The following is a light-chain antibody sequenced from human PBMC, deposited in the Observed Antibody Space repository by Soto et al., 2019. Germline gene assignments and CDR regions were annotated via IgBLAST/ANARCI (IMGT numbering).Light chain of an antibody. CDR2: DAS. CDR3: QQYGTSPTT. V-gene: IGKV3-20*01. J-gene: IGKJ1*01. CDR1: QSVSSY. Sequence: VVMTQSPATLSVSPGEGATLSCRASQSVSSYLAWYQQKPGQAPRLLIYDASSRATGIPDRFSGSGSGTDFTLTISRLEPEDSAVYYCQQYGTSPTTFGQGTKVDIK.